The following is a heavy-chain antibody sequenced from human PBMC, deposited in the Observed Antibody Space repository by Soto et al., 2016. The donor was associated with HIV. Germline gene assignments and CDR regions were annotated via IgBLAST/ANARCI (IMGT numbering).Heavy chain of an antibody. Sequence: EVHLLESGGGLVQPGGSLTLSCAASGFSFRSCAMNWFRQAPGKGLEWVSGIAHTGTTTHYADSVKGRFTISRDNSKNILSLQMNTLRAEDTAIYFCAKDVYDYSANDYWGQGTPVTVSS. D-gene: IGHD3-16*01. J-gene: IGHJ4*02. CDR1: GFSFRSCA. V-gene: IGHV3-23*01. CDR2: IAHTGTTT. CDR3: AKDVYDYSANDY.